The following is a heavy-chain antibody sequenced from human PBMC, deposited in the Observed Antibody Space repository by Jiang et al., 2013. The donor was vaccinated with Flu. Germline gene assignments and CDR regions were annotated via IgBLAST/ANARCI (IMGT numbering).Heavy chain of an antibody. D-gene: IGHD2-2*01. CDR1: GDSVSSNSAA. V-gene: IGHV6-1*01. CDR3: ARALGLRIYCSSTSCYWNWFDP. J-gene: IGHJ5*02. Sequence: QTLSLTCAISGDSVSSNSAAWNWIRQSPSRGLEWLGRTYYRSKWYNDYAVSVKSRITINPDTSKNQFSLQLNSVTPEDTAVYYCARALGLRIYCSSTSCYWNWFDPWGQGTLVTVSS. CDR2: TYYRSKWYN.